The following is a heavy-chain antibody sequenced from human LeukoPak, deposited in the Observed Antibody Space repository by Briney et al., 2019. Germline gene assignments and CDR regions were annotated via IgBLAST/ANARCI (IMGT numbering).Heavy chain of an antibody. V-gene: IGHV5-51*01. CDR3: VRHGLGSSWFGFDY. CDR1: GCTFTTYW. J-gene: IGHJ4*02. CDR2: IYPGDSDP. D-gene: IGHD6-13*01. Sequence: GESLKISCKGSGCTFTTYWIGLVRQMPGKGLEWMGIIYPGDSDPRYSPSFQGQVTISADKSISTAYLQWSSLKASDSAMYYCVRHGLGSSWFGFDYWGQGTLVTVSS.